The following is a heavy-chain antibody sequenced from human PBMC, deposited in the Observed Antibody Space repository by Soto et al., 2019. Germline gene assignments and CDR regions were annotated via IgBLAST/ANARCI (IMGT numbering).Heavy chain of an antibody. CDR1: GFTFDDYA. D-gene: IGHD1-26*01. CDR3: VKEEIINWYSGHFRH. J-gene: IGHJ1*01. CDR2: INWNSGSI. V-gene: IGHV3-9*01. Sequence: EVQLVESGGGLVQPGRSLRLSCAASGFTFDDYAMHWVRQVPGKGLEWVSGINWNSGSIGYGDSVKGRLAISRDNAKNSLHLQMTSLSAEDTAFSYCVKEEIINWYSGHFRHWGQGTRVTVSS.